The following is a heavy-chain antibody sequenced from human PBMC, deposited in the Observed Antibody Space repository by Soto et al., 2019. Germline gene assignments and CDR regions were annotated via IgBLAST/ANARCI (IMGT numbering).Heavy chain of an antibody. CDR2: IYYSGNI. CDR1: GGSISDYY. CDR3: ARHRYNWHDPGAFDI. Sequence: SETLSLTCTVSGGSISDYYWSWIRQPPGKGLEWIGYIYYSGNINYNPSLKSRLTISVDTSKNQFSLKLRSVTAADTAVYYCARHRYNWHDPGAFDIWGQGTMVTVSS. V-gene: IGHV4-59*08. D-gene: IGHD1-20*01. J-gene: IGHJ3*02.